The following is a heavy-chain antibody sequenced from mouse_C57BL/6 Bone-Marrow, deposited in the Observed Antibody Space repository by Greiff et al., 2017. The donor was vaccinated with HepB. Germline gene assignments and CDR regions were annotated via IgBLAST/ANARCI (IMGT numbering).Heavy chain of an antibody. CDR1: GYTFTSYW. D-gene: IGHD2-2*01. V-gene: IGHV1-61*01. CDR2: IYPSDSET. Sequence: QVHVKQPGAELVRPGSSVKLSCKASGYTFTSYWMDWVKQRPGQGLEWIGNIYPSDSETHYNQKFKDKATLTVDKSSSTAYMQLSSLTSEDSAVYYCARGDGYADGRLFDYWGQGTTLTVSS. J-gene: IGHJ2*01. CDR3: ARGDGYADGRLFDY.